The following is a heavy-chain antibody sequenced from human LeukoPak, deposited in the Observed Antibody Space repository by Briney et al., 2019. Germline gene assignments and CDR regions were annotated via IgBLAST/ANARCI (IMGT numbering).Heavy chain of an antibody. D-gene: IGHD2-8*01. CDR2: IKQDGSDK. J-gene: IGHJ4*02. CDR1: GFTFSSYA. Sequence: PGGSLRLSCGASGFTFSSYAMSWVRQAPGKGLEWVANIKQDGSDKYYVDSVKGRFTISRDNAKNSLYLQMNSLRAEDTAVYYCTRDRMVSATAYLDSWGQGTLVTVSS. V-gene: IGHV3-7*03. CDR3: TRDRMVSATAYLDS.